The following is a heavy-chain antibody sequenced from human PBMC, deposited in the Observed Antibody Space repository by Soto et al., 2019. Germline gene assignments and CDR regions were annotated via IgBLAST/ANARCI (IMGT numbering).Heavy chain of an antibody. D-gene: IGHD2-15*01. CDR2: IYYSGST. V-gene: IGHV4-59*12. J-gene: IGHJ6*02. CDR1: GGSISSYY. CDR3: ARIRVVVAANGMAV. Sequence: SETLSLTCTVSGGSISSYYWSWIRQPPGKGLEWIGYIYYSGSTNYNPSLKSRVTISVDTSKNQFSLKLSSVTAADTAVYYCARIRVVVAANGMAVWGQGTTVTVSS.